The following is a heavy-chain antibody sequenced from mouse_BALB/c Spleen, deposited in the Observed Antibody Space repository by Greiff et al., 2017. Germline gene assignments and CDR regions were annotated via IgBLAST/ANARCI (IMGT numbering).Heavy chain of an antibody. CDR2: IYTGSGST. Sequence: LQQPGSELVRPGASVKLSCKASGYTFTSYWMHWVKQRHGQGLEWIGNIYTGSGSTNYDEKFTSKGTLTVDTSSSTAYMHLGSLTSEDSSVYYCTRDQTSIYYYGSSPNYFDYWGQGTTLTVSS. D-gene: IGHD1-1*01. CDR1: GYTFTSYW. V-gene: IGHV1S22*01. J-gene: IGHJ2*01. CDR3: TRDQTSIYYYGSSPNYFDY.